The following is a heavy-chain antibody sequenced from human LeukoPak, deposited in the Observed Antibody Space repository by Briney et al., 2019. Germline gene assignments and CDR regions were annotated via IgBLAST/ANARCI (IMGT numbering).Heavy chain of an antibody. CDR2: INPNSGGT. Sequence: ASVKVSCKASGYTFTGYYMHWVRQAPGQGLEWMGWINPNSGGTNYAQKFQGWVTMTRDTSISTAYMELSRLRSDDTAVYYCAKDFRHSSTADSGSDLPLDYWGQGTLVSVSS. D-gene: IGHD1-26*01. J-gene: IGHJ4*02. CDR3: AKDFRHSSTADSGSDLPLDY. V-gene: IGHV1-2*04. CDR1: GYTFTGYY.